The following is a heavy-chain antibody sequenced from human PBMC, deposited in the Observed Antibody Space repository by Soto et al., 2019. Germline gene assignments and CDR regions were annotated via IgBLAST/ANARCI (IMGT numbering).Heavy chain of an antibody. J-gene: IGHJ6*03. CDR3: ARVVLRDIVVVPAAASYYYMDV. V-gene: IGHV4-31*03. D-gene: IGHD2-2*01. CDR1: GGSISSGGYC. CDR2: IYYSGST. Sequence: SETLSLTCTVSGGSISSGGYCWSWIRQHPGKGLEWIGYIYYSGSTYYNPSLKSRVTISVDTSKNQFSLKLSSVTAADTAVYYCARVVLRDIVVVPAAASYYYMDVWGKGTTVTVSS.